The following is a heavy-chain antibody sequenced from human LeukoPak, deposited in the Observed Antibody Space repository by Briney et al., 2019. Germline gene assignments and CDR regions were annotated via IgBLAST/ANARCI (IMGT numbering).Heavy chain of an antibody. CDR3: VRARLERRISAFDS. J-gene: IGHJ4*02. D-gene: IGHD1-1*01. V-gene: IGHV4-38-2*02. CDR2: ILQSGST. Sequence: SETLSLTCTVPDYPISSGYYWGWIRQPPGKGLEWIGIILQSGSTYYNPSLKSRVTISVDTSKNQFSLRLSSVTAADTAVYYCVRARLERRISAFDSWGQGTLVTVSS. CDR1: DYPISSGYY.